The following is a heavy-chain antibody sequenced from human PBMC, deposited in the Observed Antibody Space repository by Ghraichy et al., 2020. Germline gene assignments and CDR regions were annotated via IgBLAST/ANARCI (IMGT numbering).Heavy chain of an antibody. V-gene: IGHV3-23*01. J-gene: IGHJ4*02. D-gene: IGHD3-10*01. CDR2: ISGSGGSA. CDR1: GFTFDNYA. Sequence: LSLTCAASGFTFDNYAMNWVRQAPGKGLEWVSFISGSGGSAYYADSGKGRFTVSRDNSKNTVYLQMNGLRADDTAVYYCAKGPPIGVLHEEFDYWGQGTLVTVSS. CDR3: AKGPPIGVLHEEFDY.